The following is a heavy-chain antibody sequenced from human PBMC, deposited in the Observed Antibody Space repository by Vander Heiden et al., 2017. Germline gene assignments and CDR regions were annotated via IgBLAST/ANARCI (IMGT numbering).Heavy chain of an antibody. CDR1: GLTFSSTA. D-gene: IGHD1-20*01. CDR2: ISGSGSNT. CDR3: AKDFGDNGFYYGLDV. Sequence: VQLLESGGGVVQPGGSLSLSCAASGLTFSSTAMNWVRQAPGKGLEWVSVISGSGSNTYYADSVKGRFTISRDNSKNTLYLQMSSLRAEDTAVYYCAKDFGDNGFYYGLDVWGQGTTVTVSS. J-gene: IGHJ6*02. V-gene: IGHV3-23*01.